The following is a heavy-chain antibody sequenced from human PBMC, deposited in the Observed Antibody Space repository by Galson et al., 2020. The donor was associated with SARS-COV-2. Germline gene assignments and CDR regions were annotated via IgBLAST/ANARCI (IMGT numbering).Heavy chain of an antibody. D-gene: IGHD3-10*01. V-gene: IGHV1-2*06. J-gene: IGHJ5*02. CDR1: GYTFTGYY. CDR3: AGDIGFGELLNWFDP. CDR2: INPNSGGT. Sequence: ASVKVSCKASGYTFTGYYMHWVRQAPGQGLEWMGRINPNSGGTNYAQKFQGRVTMTRDTSISTAYMELSRLRSDDTAVYYCAGDIGFGELLNWFDPWGQGTLVTVSS.